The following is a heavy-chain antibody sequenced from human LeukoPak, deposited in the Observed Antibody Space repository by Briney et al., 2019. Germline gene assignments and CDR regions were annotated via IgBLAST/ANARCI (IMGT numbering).Heavy chain of an antibody. Sequence: GGSLRLSCAASGFTFRNFAMTWVRQAPGKGLEWVAVISVSSSTTYYADPVKGRFTISSDNSKNTLYLQMNSLRVEDTAAYYCAKXLGVVVATPLDYWGQGTLVTVSS. V-gene: IGHV3-23*01. J-gene: IGHJ4*02. CDR2: ISVSSSTT. CDR1: GFTFRNFA. CDR3: AKXLGVVVATPLDY. D-gene: IGHD2-15*01.